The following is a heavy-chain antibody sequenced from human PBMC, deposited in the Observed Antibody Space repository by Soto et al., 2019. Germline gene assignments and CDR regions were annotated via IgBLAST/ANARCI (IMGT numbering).Heavy chain of an antibody. J-gene: IGHJ4*02. Sequence: ASVKVSCKVSGYTLTELSMHWVRQAPGKGLEWMGGFDPEDGETIYAQKFQGRVTMTEDTSTDTAYVELSSLRSEDTAVYYCATDQRGTTGTNFDYWGQGTLVTVYS. V-gene: IGHV1-24*01. CDR2: FDPEDGET. CDR1: GYTLTELS. D-gene: IGHD1-1*01. CDR3: ATDQRGTTGTNFDY.